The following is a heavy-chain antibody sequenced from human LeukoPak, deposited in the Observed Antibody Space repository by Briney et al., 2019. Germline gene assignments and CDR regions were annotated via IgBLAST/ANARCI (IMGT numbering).Heavy chain of an antibody. Sequence: GGSLRLSCAASGLTFSSYAMSWVRQAPGKGLEWVSNISGSGGSTYYADSVKGRFTISRDNSKNTLFLQMNSLRAEDTAVYYCAKDQDFWPASFDYWGQGTLVTVSS. CDR3: AKDQDFWPASFDY. V-gene: IGHV3-23*01. J-gene: IGHJ4*02. D-gene: IGHD3-3*01. CDR2: ISGSGGST. CDR1: GLTFSSYA.